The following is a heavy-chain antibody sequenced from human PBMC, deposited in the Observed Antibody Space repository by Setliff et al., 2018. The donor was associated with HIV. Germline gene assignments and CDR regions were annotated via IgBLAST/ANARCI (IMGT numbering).Heavy chain of an antibody. CDR1: GGSITSNSYY. CDR2: TYPSGST. Sequence: KTSETLSLTCSLSGGSITSNSYYWSWIRQPAGNGLEWIGHTYPSGSTNYNPSLKSRVTISVDTSKNQFSLNLSSVTAADTAVYYCARDRGGAAAGGYYYMDVWGKGTTVTVSS. J-gene: IGHJ6*03. D-gene: IGHD6-13*01. CDR3: ARDRGGAAAGGYYYMDV. V-gene: IGHV4-61*09.